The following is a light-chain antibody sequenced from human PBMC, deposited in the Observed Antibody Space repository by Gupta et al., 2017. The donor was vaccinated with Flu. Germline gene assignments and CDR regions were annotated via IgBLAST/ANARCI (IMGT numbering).Light chain of an antibody. CDR2: KAS. CDR1: QSISTW. Sequence: VGDRVTITCRASQSISTWLAWYQKKPGKAPKLLIYKASNLESGVPSRFSGSGSGTEFTLTISSLQPEDFATYYCQQYNSYWTFGQGTKVEIK. V-gene: IGKV1-5*03. CDR3: QQYNSYWT. J-gene: IGKJ1*01.